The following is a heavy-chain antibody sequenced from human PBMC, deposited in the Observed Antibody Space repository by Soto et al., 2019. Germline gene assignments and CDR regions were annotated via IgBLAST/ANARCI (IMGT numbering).Heavy chain of an antibody. CDR3: AATGHDSSSWYYYYGMDV. Sequence: GASVKVSCKASGFTFTSSAVQWVRQARGQRLEWIGWIVVGSGNTNYAQKFQERVTITRDMSTSTAYMELSSLRSEDTAVYYCAATGHDSSSWYYYYGMDVWGQGTTVTVSS. D-gene: IGHD6-6*01. J-gene: IGHJ6*02. CDR1: GFTFTSSA. V-gene: IGHV1-58*01. CDR2: IVVGSGNT.